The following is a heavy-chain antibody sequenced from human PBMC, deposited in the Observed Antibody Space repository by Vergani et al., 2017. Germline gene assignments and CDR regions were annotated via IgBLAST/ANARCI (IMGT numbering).Heavy chain of an antibody. CDR1: GLTFNHYA. D-gene: IGHD5-12*01. V-gene: IGHV3-23*01. CDR2: ISGSGGST. CDR3: AKANPRNSXYDYLYYYHAMDV. Sequence: EVQLLESGGDLVQPGGSLRLSCAASGLTFNHYAMNWVRQAPGKGLKWVSGISGSGGSTYYAGSVKGRFTISRDSSKNTLYLQMNSLSAGDTAVYYCAKANPRNSXYDYLYYYHAMDVWGQGTTVTV. J-gene: IGHJ6*02.